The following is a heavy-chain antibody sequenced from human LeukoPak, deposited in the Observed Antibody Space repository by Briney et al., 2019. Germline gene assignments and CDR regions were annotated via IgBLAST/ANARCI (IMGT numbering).Heavy chain of an antibody. CDR2: FSVSDGIT. V-gene: IGHV3-23*01. CDR3: AKGTMVRGFDY. J-gene: IGHJ4*02. D-gene: IGHD3-10*01. Sequence: GGSLRLSCAASGFTFSSYAMSWVRQAPGKGLEWVSGFSVSDGITYYADSVKGRFTISRDNSKNTLYLQINSLRVEDTAVYYCAKGTMVRGFDYWGQGTLVTVSS. CDR1: GFTFSSYA.